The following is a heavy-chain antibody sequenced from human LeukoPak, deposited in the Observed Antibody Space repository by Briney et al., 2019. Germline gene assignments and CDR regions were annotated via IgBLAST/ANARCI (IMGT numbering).Heavy chain of an antibody. V-gene: IGHV3-74*01. CDR1: GFTFSNAW. J-gene: IGHJ4*02. D-gene: IGHD5-18*01. CDR3: ARTVDTAMVR. Sequence: PGGSLRLSCAASGFTFSNAWMSWVRQAPGKGLVWVSRINSDGSSTSYADSVKGRFTISRDNAKNTLYLQMNSLRAEDTAVYYCARTVDTAMVRWGQGTLVTVSS. CDR2: INSDGSST.